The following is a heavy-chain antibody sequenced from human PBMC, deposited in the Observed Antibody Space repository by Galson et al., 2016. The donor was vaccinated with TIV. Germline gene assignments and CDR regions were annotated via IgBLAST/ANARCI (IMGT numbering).Heavy chain of an antibody. CDR3: ARVHTYYYYDMSV. Sequence: SVKVSCKASGGTFSAYAINWVRQAPGQGLEWMGGIIPIFGTPNYAQKFQGRVTITTDESTNTAYMELSSLRSDDTAVYYCARVHTYYYYDMSVWGKGTTVTVSS. J-gene: IGHJ6*03. CDR1: GGTFSAYA. CDR2: IIPIFGTP. V-gene: IGHV1-69*05.